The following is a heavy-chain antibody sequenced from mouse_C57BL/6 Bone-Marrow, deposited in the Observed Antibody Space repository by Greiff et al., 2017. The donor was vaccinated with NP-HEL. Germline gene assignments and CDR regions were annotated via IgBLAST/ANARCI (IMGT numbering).Heavy chain of an antibody. CDR2: ISSGGDYI. V-gene: IGHV5-9-1*02. CDR1: GFTFSGYA. CDR3: TRVPPWYFDV. Sequence: EVMLVESGEGLVKPGGSLKLSCAASGFTFSGYAMSWVRQTPEKRLEWVAYISSGGDYIYYADTVKGRFTISRDNARNTLYLQMSSLKSEDTAMYYCTRVPPWYFDVWGTGTTVTVSS. J-gene: IGHJ1*03.